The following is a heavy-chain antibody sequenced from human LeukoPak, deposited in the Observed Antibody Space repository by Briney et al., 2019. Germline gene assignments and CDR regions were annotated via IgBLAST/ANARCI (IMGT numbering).Heavy chain of an antibody. V-gene: IGHV3-7*01. D-gene: IGHD1-26*01. CDR3: ARGVGTDY. J-gene: IGHJ4*02. CDR2: IKLDGSEK. CDR1: GFTSGSYW. Sequence: GGFLRLSCAASGFTSGSYWMSWVRQAPGKGLEWVANIKLDGSEKYYVDSVKGRFTISRDNAKNSLYLQMNSLRAEDTAVYYCARGVGTDYWGQGTLVTVSS.